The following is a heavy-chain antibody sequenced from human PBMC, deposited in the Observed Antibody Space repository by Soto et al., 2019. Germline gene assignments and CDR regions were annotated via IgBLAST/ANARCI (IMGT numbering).Heavy chain of an antibody. J-gene: IGHJ4*02. CDR2: ISWNSGSI. CDR1: GFTFDDYA. CDR3: RVCGIDY. D-gene: IGHD2-21*01. Sequence: EVQLVESGGGLVQPGRSLRLSCAASGFTFDDYAMHWVRQAPGQGLEWVSGISWNSGSIGYADSVKRRITISRDSDKNCLYIQMISRRADDTDLYYCRVCGIDYWRQGSMVTVPS. V-gene: IGHV3-9*01.